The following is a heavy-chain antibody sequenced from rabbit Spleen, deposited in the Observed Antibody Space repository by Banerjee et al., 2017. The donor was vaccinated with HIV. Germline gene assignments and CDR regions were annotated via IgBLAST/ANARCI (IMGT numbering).Heavy chain of an antibody. CDR2: INANDGDT. CDR1: GFSFSGSAW. V-gene: IGHV1S45*01. J-gene: IGHJ3*01. CDR3: AAGTGSGGYGSKL. Sequence: QQQLEESGGGLVKPGGTLTLTCTVSGFSFSGSAWICWVRQAPGKGLEWIACINANDGDTDYANWPKGRFTISKTSSTTVTLQMTSLTAADTATHFCAAGTGSGGYGSKLWGQGTLVTVS. D-gene: IGHD1-1*01.